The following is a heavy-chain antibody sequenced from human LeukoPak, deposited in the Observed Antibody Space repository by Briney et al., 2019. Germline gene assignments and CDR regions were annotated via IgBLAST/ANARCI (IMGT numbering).Heavy chain of an antibody. J-gene: IGHJ5*02. CDR3: AREGPNYYDSSGYYFQGGYNWFDP. V-gene: IGHV4-39*07. CDR1: SGSISTSNYY. D-gene: IGHD3-22*01. Sequence: ETLSLTCTVSSGSISTSNYYWGWVRQPPGKALEWIGRIYTSGSTNYNPSLKSRVTMSVDTSKNQFSLKLSSVTAADTAVYYCAREGPNYYDSSGYYFQGGYNWFDPWGQGTLVTVSS. CDR2: IYTSGST.